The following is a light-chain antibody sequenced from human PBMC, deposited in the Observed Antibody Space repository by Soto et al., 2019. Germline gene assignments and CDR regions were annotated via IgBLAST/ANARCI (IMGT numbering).Light chain of an antibody. V-gene: IGKV3-20*01. CDR1: QSVSNNY. CDR2: GAS. Sequence: EIVLTQSPGTLSLSPGERATLSCRASQSVSNNYLAWYHQKPGRAPRRVISGASSRATGIPDRFSGSVSGTDFTLTISRLERDDFAVYYCQEYGTTPWTFGQGTNVEFK. CDR3: QEYGTTPWT. J-gene: IGKJ1*01.